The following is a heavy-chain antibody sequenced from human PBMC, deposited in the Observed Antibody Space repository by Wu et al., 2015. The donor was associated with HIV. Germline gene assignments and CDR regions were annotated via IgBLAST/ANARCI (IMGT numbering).Heavy chain of an antibody. CDR2: MNPNSGNT. CDR1: GYTFTSYD. CDR3: ARASQLLVVVISSVYYYMDV. J-gene: IGHJ6*03. V-gene: IGHV1-8*03. D-gene: IGHD3-22*01. Sequence: QVQLVQSGAEVKKPGASVKVSCKASGYTFTSYDINWVRQATGQGLEWMGWMNPNSGNTGYAQKFQGRVTITRNTSISTAYMELSSLRSEDTAVYYCARASQLLVVVISSVYYYMDVWGKRDHGHRL.